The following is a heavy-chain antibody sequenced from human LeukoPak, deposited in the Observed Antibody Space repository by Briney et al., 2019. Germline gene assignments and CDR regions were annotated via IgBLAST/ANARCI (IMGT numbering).Heavy chain of an antibody. CDR1: GYTFTGYY. D-gene: IGHD3-10*01. CDR2: INPNSGGT. CDR3: ARSITMVRGAYRRRDNWFDP. V-gene: IGHV1-2*02. J-gene: IGHJ5*02. Sequence: APVKVSCKASGYTFTGYYMHWVRQAPGQGLEWMGWINPNSGGTNYAQKFQGRVTMSVDTSKNQFSLKLSSVTAADTAVYYCARSITMVRGAYRRRDNWFDPWGQGTLVTVSS.